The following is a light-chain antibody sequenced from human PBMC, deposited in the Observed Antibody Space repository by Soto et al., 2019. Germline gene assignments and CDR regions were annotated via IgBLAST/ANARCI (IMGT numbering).Light chain of an antibody. V-gene: IGKV3-20*01. CDR1: QSVSSTY. Sequence: DIVLTQSPGTLSLSPGDTATLSCRASQSVSSTYLAWYQQKPGQAPSLLIYSASRRATGIPDRFSGSGSGTDFTLTISRLEPEDVAVYYCQQYERSPTTFGGGTKVEIK. J-gene: IGKJ4*01. CDR3: QQYERSPTT. CDR2: SAS.